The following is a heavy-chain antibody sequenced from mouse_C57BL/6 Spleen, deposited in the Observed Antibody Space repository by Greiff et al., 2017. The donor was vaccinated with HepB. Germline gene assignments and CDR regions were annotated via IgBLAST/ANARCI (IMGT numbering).Heavy chain of an antibody. CDR3: TYSNYGGYYFDY. J-gene: IGHJ2*01. V-gene: IGHV1-15*01. CDR1: GYTFTDYE. D-gene: IGHD2-5*01. CDR2: IDPETGGT. Sequence: VQLQESGAELVRPGASVTLSCKASGYTFTDYEMHWVKQTPVHGLEWIGAIDPETGGTAYNQKFKGKAILTADKSSSTAYMELRSLTSEDSAVYYCTYSNYGGYYFDYWGQGTTLTVSS.